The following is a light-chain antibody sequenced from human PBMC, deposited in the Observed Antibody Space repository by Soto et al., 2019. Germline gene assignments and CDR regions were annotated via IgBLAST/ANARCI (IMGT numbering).Light chain of an antibody. J-gene: IGLJ1*01. CDR3: GSYTSTYVRI. Sequence: QSVLTQPASVSGSPGQSITISCTGTRSDGGRYNYVSWYQQYPGRAPKLIIYEVTNRPSGVSDRFSGSKSGNVASLTISGLQAADEADYYCGSYTSTYVRIFGTGTKVTV. CDR2: EVT. CDR1: RSDGGRYNY. V-gene: IGLV2-14*01.